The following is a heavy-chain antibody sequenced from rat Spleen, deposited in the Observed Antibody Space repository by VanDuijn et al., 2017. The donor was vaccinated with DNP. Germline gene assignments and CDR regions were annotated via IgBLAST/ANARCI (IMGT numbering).Heavy chain of an antibody. CDR2: ISYAGRDT. Sequence: EVQLVESGGGLVQPGRSLKLSCVASGFSFRNYYMAWVRQIPQKGLEWVASISYAGRDTYYGGSFQGRFTISRDNAKSTLYLQMNSLRSEATATYYCARGVYYYSATYWYFDFWGPGTMVTVSS. CDR1: GFSFRNYY. D-gene: IGHD1-1*01. CDR3: ARGVYYYSATYWYFDF. J-gene: IGHJ1*01. V-gene: IGHV5-22*01.